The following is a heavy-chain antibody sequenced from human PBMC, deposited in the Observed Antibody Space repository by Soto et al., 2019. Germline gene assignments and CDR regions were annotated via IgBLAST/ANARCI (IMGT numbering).Heavy chain of an antibody. CDR3: ARGRKEYSSSWYVD. CDR2: VDHSVST. D-gene: IGHD6-13*01. Sequence: SEALALTSTVDLGSFSGYGGSRLLHTPGKGLEWIGEVDHSVSTNYNPSRKSRVTISVDTSKNQFSLKLSSVTAADTAVYYCARGRKEYSSSWYVDWGQGTLVTVSS. V-gene: IGHV4-34*01. CDR1: LGSFSGYG. J-gene: IGHJ4*02.